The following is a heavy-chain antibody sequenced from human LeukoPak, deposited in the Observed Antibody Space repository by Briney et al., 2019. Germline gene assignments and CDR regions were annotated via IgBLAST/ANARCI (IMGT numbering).Heavy chain of an antibody. J-gene: IGHJ4*02. CDR2: IYTSGTT. CDR3: ARVVHDFWSGYPYYFDY. V-gene: IGHV4-4*07. D-gene: IGHD3-3*01. Sequence: PSETLSLTCTVSRGSISGDYWNWIRQPAGKGLEWIGLIYTSGTTNYNPSLKSRVTMSLDTSKNQFSLKLSSVTAADTAVYYCARVVHDFWSGYPYYFDYWGQGTLVTVSS. CDR1: RGSISGDY.